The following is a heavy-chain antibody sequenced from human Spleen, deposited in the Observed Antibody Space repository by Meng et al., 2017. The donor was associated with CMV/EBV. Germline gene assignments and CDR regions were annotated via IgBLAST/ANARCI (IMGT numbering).Heavy chain of an antibody. V-gene: IGHV4-31*03. Sequence: SETLSLTCTVSGGSISSGDYYWGWTRQHPGRGLEWIGYIYHSGNTYYNPSLKSRVTISVDTSKNRFSLKLSSVTAADTAVYYCARVPYKWNPYYFDYWGQGTLVTVSS. D-gene: IGHD1-20*01. CDR3: ARVPYKWNPYYFDY. J-gene: IGHJ4*02. CDR1: GGSISSGDYY. CDR2: IYHSGNT.